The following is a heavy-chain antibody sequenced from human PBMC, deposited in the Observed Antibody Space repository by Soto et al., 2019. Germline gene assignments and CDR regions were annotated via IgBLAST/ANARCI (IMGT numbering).Heavy chain of an antibody. V-gene: IGHV3-48*02. CDR1: GFTFRSYS. CDR2: ISSSSSTI. Sequence: GGSLRLSCAASGFTFRSYSMNWVRQAPGKGLEWVSYISSSSSTIYYADSVKGRFTISRDNAKNSLYLQMNSLRDEDTAVYYCARDRAYYDFWSGYYSPPHYYYYYGMDVWGQGTTVTVSS. CDR3: ARDRAYYDFWSGYYSPPHYYYYYGMDV. D-gene: IGHD3-3*01. J-gene: IGHJ6*02.